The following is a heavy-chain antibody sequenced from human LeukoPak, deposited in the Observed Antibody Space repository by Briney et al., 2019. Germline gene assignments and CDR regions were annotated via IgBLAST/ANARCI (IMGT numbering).Heavy chain of an antibody. J-gene: IGHJ4*02. CDR2: IASSSSYI. CDR1: GFTFSSYS. CDR3: ARDGDYGGNPDY. V-gene: IGHV3-21*01. Sequence: GGSLRLSCAASGFTFSSYSMNWVRQAPGKGLEWVSSIASSSSYIYYADSVKGRFTISRDNAKNSLYLQMNSLRAEDTAVYYCARDGDYGGNPDYWGQGTLVTVSS. D-gene: IGHD4-23*01.